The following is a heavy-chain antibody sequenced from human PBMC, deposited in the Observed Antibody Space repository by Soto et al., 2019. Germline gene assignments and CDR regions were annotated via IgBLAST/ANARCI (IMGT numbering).Heavy chain of an antibody. Sequence: PGESLKISCKGSGYSFTSYWIVWVRQMPGKGLGLRGMIYPFYSDARYSPSFQGDVTISSYKSSSTSYLELVSVKAAYTAMYYCARPSDGSFSSVCDAFDIWGQGTMVTVSS. J-gene: IGHJ3*02. CDR3: ARPSDGSFSSVCDAFDI. D-gene: IGHD2-15*01. V-gene: IGHV5-51*01. CDR1: GYSFTSYW. CDR2: IYPFYSDA.